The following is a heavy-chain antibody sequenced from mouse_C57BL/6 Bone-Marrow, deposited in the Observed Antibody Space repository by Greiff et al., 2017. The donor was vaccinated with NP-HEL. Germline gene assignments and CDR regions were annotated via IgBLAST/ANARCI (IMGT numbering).Heavy chain of an antibody. J-gene: IGHJ1*03. V-gene: IGHV5-4*03. CDR1: GFTFSSYA. Sequence: EVKLMESGGGLVKPGGSLKLSCAASGFTFSSYAMSWVRQTPEKRLAWVATISYGGSYTYYPDNVKGRFTISRDNAKNNLYLQMSHLKSEDTAMYYCASVITTVVDWYFDVWGTGTTVTVSS. CDR3: ASVITTVVDWYFDV. D-gene: IGHD1-1*01. CDR2: ISYGGSYT.